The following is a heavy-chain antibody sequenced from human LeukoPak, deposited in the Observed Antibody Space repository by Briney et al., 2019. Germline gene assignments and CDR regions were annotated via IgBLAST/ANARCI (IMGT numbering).Heavy chain of an antibody. J-gene: IGHJ4*02. D-gene: IGHD3-10*01. Sequence: GGSLRLSCAASGFNFSSYWMSWVRQAPGKGLEWVANIKQDGSEKYYVDSVKGRFTISRDNSKNTLYLQMNSLRAEDTAVYYCARVVPPTDYGSGSYFWDPYYFDYWGQGTLVTVSS. CDR1: GFNFSSYW. CDR3: ARVVPPTDYGSGSYFWDPYYFDY. V-gene: IGHV3-7*03. CDR2: IKQDGSEK.